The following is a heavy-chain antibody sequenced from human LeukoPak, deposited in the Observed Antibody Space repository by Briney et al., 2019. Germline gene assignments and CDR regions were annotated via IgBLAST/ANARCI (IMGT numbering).Heavy chain of an antibody. CDR3: ARKAYCSGGSCSSYHDYGMDV. D-gene: IGHD2-15*01. Sequence: PGGSLRLSCAASGFTFSSFWMSWVRQAPGKGLEWVANINQDGSEKYYVDSVKGRFTISRDNAKNSLYLQMNSLRAEDTALYYCARKAYCSGGSCSSYHDYGMDVWGQGTTVTVSS. CDR2: INQDGSEK. J-gene: IGHJ6*02. CDR1: GFTFSSFW. V-gene: IGHV3-7*01.